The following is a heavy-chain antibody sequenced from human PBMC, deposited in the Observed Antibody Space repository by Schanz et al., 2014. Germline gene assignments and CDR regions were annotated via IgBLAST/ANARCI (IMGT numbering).Heavy chain of an antibody. CDR2: MYINSGST. D-gene: IGHD3-9*01. V-gene: IGHV3-53*01. J-gene: IGHJ6*02. CDR1: GFTVNTNY. Sequence: EVQLVESGGGLIQPGGSLRLSCAVSGFTVNTNYMSWVRQAPGKGLEWISSMYINSGSTQYADSVKGRFIISRDSSKNTLFLQMNSLRAEDTAVYYCARPNYHVMTGYYRAAGFDVWGRGTTVSVSS. CDR3: ARPNYHVMTGYYRAAGFDV.